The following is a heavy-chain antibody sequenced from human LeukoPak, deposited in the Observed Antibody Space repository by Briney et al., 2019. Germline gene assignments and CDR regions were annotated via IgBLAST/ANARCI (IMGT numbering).Heavy chain of an antibody. Sequence: SETLSLTCAVYGGSFSGYYWSWIRQPSGKGLEWIGEINRSGSTNYNPSLKSRVNISVDTSKNQFSLKLSSVTAADTAVYYCARGGTYYDFWSGYSRYFDYWGQGTLVTVSS. CDR1: GGSFSGYY. CDR2: INRSGST. V-gene: IGHV4-34*01. D-gene: IGHD3-3*01. CDR3: ARGGTYYDFWSGYSRYFDY. J-gene: IGHJ4*02.